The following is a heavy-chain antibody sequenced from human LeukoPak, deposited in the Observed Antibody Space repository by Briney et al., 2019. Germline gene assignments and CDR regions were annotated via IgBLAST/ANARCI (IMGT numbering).Heavy chain of an antibody. V-gene: IGHV3-23*01. J-gene: IGHJ4*02. CDR3: AKDQKNYYDDTGLDY. Sequence: GGSLRLSCAASGFTFSSYAMSWVRQAPGKGLEWVSAISGSGGSAGSTYYADSVKGRFTISRDNSKNTLYLQMNSLRAEDTAVYYCAKDQKNYYDDTGLDYWGQGTLVTVSS. CDR1: GFTFSSYA. CDR2: ISGSGGSAGST. D-gene: IGHD3-22*01.